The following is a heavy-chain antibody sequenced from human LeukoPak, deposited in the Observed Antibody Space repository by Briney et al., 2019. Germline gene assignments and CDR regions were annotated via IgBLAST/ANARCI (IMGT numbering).Heavy chain of an antibody. CDR1: GYSFTSYW. Sequence: GESLKISCKGSGYSFTSYWIGWVRQMPGKGLEWMGIIYPGDSDTRYSPSFQGQVTISADKSISTAYLQWSSLKASDTAMYYCARTEYYDSSGYYFWSDAFDIWGQGTMVTVSS. V-gene: IGHV5-51*01. J-gene: IGHJ3*02. CDR3: ARTEYYDSSGYYFWSDAFDI. CDR2: IYPGDSDT. D-gene: IGHD3-22*01.